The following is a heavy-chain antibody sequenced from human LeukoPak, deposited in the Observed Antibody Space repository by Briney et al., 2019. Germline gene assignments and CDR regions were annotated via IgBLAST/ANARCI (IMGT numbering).Heavy chain of an antibody. CDR3: ARDSTQRAFDI. D-gene: IGHD6-25*01. Sequence: SETLSLTCTVSGGSISSYYWSWIRQPPGKGLEWIGYIYYSGSTNYNPSLKSRVTMSVDTSKNQFSLKLSSVTAADTAVYYCARDSTQRAFDIWGQGTMVTVSS. J-gene: IGHJ3*02. V-gene: IGHV4-59*12. CDR2: IYYSGST. CDR1: GGSISSYY.